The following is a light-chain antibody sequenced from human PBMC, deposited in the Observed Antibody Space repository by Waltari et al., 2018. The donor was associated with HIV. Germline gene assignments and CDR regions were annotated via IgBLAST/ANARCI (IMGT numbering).Light chain of an antibody. J-gene: IGLJ2*01. CDR3: SSYTSSSTVV. CDR1: TSDIGGYNH. V-gene: IGLV2-14*01. CDR2: EVS. Sequence: QSAPTQPASVSGSPGQSITISCTGTTSDIGGYNHVSWSQQHPDKAPKLVIYEVSNRPSGVSNRLSGSKSGNTASLTISGLQAEDEADYYCSSYTSSSTVVFGGGTKLTVL.